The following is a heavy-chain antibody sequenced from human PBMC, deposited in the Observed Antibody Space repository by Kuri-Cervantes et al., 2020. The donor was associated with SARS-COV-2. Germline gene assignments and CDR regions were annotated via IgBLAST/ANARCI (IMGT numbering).Heavy chain of an antibody. CDR3: AREGIAVAGTFD. D-gene: IGHD6-19*01. CDR1: GYTFTGYS. CDR2: INPNSGGT. Sequence: ASVKVSCKASGYTFTGYSMHWVRQAPGQGLEWMGWINPNSGGTNYAQKFRGGVTMTRDTSISTAYMELSRLRSDDTAVYYCAREGIAVAGTFDWGQGTLVTVSS. V-gene: IGHV1-2*02. J-gene: IGHJ4*02.